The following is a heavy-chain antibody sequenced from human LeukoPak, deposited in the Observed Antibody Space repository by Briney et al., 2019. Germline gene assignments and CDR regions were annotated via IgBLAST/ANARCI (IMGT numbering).Heavy chain of an antibody. CDR1: GGSISSSSYY. Sequence: PSETLSLTCTVSGGSISSSSYYWGWIRQPPGKGLEWIGSIYYSGSTYYNPSLKSRVTISVDTSKNQFSPKLSSVTAADTAVYYCARQGAATVTTTYYFDYWGQGTLVTVSS. V-gene: IGHV4-39*01. CDR2: IYYSGST. D-gene: IGHD4-17*01. J-gene: IGHJ4*02. CDR3: ARQGAATVTTTYYFDY.